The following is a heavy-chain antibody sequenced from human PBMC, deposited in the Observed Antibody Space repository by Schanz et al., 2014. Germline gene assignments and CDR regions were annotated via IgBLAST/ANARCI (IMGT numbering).Heavy chain of an antibody. V-gene: IGHV1-46*01. CDR2: INPSGGST. CDR1: GYTFTSDS. CDR3: ARGRTFDY. Sequence: QVQLVQSGAEVKKPGSSVKVSCKASGYTFTSDSMHWVRQAPGQGLEWMGMINPSGGSTTYAQKFQGRVTMTRDTSTSTVYMELSSLRSEDTAVYYCARGRTFDYWGQGTLVTVSS. J-gene: IGHJ4*02.